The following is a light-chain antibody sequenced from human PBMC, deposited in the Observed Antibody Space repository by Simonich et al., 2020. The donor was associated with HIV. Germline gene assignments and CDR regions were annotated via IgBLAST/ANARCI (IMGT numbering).Light chain of an antibody. J-gene: IGKJ1*01. CDR1: QSVLYSSNNKNY. CDR3: QQYYSTPPT. CDR2: WAS. V-gene: IGKV4-1*01. Sequence: DIVMTQSPDSLAVSLGERATINCKSGQSVLYSSNNKNYLAWYQQKSGQPPKLLIYWASTRESGVPDRFSASGSGTDFTLTISSLQAEDVAVYYCQQYYSTPPTFGQGTKVEIK.